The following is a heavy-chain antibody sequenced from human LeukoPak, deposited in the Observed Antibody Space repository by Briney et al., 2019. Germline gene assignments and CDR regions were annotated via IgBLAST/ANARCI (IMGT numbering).Heavy chain of an antibody. CDR2: IYPGDSDT. Sequence: HGESLKISCKGSGYSFTSYWIGWVRQMXXXXLEWMGIIYPGDSDTRYSPSFQGQVTISADKSISTAYLQWSSLKASDTAMYYCARQPYSSGFDYWGQGTLVTVSS. CDR1: GYSFTSYW. J-gene: IGHJ4*02. V-gene: IGHV5-51*01. D-gene: IGHD6-19*01. CDR3: ARQPYSSGFDY.